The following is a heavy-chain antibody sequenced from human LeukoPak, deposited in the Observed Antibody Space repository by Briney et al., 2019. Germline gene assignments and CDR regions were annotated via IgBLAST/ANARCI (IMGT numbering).Heavy chain of an antibody. J-gene: IGHJ6*03. Sequence: GASVKVSCKASGGTFSSYAISWARQAPGQGLEWMGWINPNSGGTNYAQKFQGRATMTRDTSISTAYMELSRLRSDDTAVYYCARAIFELLPMDVWGKGTTVTVSS. CDR3: ARAIFELLPMDV. V-gene: IGHV1-2*02. CDR2: INPNSGGT. D-gene: IGHD3-3*01. CDR1: GGTFSSYA.